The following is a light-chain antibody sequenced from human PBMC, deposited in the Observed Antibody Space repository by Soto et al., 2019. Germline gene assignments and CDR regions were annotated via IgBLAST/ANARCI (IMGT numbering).Light chain of an antibody. CDR2: GAS. J-gene: IGKJ1*01. CDR3: QQYNNWPRT. V-gene: IGKV3-15*01. Sequence: DIVLTQSPATLSLSPGERATLFCRASQSVTRYLAWYQQRPGQAPRLLIYGASTRATGIPARFSGSGSGTEFTLTINSLQSEDFAVYYCQQYNNWPRTFGQGTKVDIK. CDR1: QSVTRY.